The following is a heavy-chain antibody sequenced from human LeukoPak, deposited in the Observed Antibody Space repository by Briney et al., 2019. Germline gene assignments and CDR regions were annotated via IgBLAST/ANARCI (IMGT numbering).Heavy chain of an antibody. D-gene: IGHD7-27*01. CDR3: ARGSLGYYFDY. CDR1: GFTFSSFA. J-gene: IGHJ4*02. CDR2: MSYDGSNK. V-gene: IGHV3-30-3*01. Sequence: GGSLRLSCAASGFTFSSFALHWVRQAPGKGLEWVAVMSYDGSNKYSADSVKGRFTIFRDNSKNTLYLQMNSLRVEDTAVYYCARGSLGYYFDYWGQGTLVTVSS.